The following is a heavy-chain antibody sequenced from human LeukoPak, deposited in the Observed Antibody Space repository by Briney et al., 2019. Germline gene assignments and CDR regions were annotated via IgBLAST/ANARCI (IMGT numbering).Heavy chain of an antibody. CDR2: ISCYNGDT. CDR3: MRGPTNTSGRYAYFDY. V-gene: IGHV1-18*01. Sequence: ASVKVSCKASGYTFNHHGIGWVRQAPGQGLEWMGWISCYNGDTNYAQKFQGRVTMSTATSTSTAYMELTGLRSDDTAVYYCMRGPTNTSGRYAYFDYWGQGTLVTVSS. D-gene: IGHD6-19*01. J-gene: IGHJ4*02. CDR1: GYTFNHHG.